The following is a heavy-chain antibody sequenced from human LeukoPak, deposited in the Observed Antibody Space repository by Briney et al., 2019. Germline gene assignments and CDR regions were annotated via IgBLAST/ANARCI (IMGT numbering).Heavy chain of an antibody. CDR3: ARFSGACFDY. D-gene: IGHD3-3*02. CDR1: GGSISSSSYY. V-gene: IGHV4-39*01. J-gene: IGHJ4*02. CDR2: IYYSGST. Sequence: SETLSLTCTVSGGSISSSSYYWGWIRQPPGKGLEWIGSIYYSGSTYSNPSLKCRVTISVDTTKNQFSLKLSSVTAADTAVYYCARFSGACFDYWGQGTLVTVSS.